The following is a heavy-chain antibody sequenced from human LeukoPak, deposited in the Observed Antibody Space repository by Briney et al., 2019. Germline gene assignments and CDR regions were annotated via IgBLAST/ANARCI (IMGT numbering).Heavy chain of an antibody. CDR3: ARDYYGSGTFDY. D-gene: IGHD3-10*01. Sequence: TSQTLSLTCTVSGGSISSYYWSWIRQPPGKGLEWLGYIYYSGSTNYNPSLKSRVTISVDTSKNQFSLKLSSVTAADTAVYYCARDYYGSGTFDYWGQGTPVTVSS. J-gene: IGHJ4*02. CDR2: IYYSGST. CDR1: GGSISSYY. V-gene: IGHV4-59*01.